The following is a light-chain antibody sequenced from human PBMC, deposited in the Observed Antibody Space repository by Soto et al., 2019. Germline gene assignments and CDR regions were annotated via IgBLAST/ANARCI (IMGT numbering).Light chain of an antibody. CDR3: SSDTSTSTRL. V-gene: IGLV2-14*03. CDR1: SSDIGAFDL. CDR2: DVN. Sequence: QSVLTQPASVSGSPGQSITISCTGTSSDIGAFDLVSWYQQHPGKAPKVILYDVNTLSSGVSSRFSGSKSGNTASLAISGLLADDAADYYCSSDTSTSTRLFGTGTKVTVL. J-gene: IGLJ1*01.